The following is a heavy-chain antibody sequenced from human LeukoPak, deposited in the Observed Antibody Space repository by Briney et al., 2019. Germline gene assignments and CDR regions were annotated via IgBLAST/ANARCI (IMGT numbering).Heavy chain of an antibody. V-gene: IGHV3-23*01. J-gene: IGHJ4*02. Sequence: GGSLRLSCAASGFTFSCYAMSWVRQAPGKGLEWVSAISGSGGSTYYADSVKGRFTISRDNSKNTLYLQMNSLRAEDTAVYYCASFTALSTAMDTDFDYWGQGTLVTVSS. D-gene: IGHD5-18*01. CDR1: GFTFSCYA. CDR3: ASFTALSTAMDTDFDY. CDR2: ISGSGGST.